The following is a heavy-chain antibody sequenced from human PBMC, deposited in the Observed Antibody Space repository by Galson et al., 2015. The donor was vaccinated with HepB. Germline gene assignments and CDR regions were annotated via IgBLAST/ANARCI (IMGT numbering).Heavy chain of an antibody. V-gene: IGHV1-69*01. CDR1: GGTFSSYA. CDR3: ARSSSKGFVQYPRAFDI. Sequence: SCKASGGTFSSYAISWVRQAPGQGLEWMGGIIPIFGTANYAQKFQGRVTITADESTSTAYMELSSLRSEDTAVYYCARSSSKGFVQYPRAFDIWGQGTMVTVSS. CDR2: IIPIFGTA. J-gene: IGHJ3*02. D-gene: IGHD2-2*01.